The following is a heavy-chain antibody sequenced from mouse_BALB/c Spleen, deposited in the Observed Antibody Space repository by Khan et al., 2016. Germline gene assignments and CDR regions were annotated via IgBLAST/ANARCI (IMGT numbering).Heavy chain of an antibody. V-gene: IGHV1-7*01. CDR2: INPSTGYT. CDR1: GYTFTSYW. J-gene: IGHJ2*01. Sequence: QVQLQQSGAELAKPGASVKMSCKASGYTFTSYWMHWVKQRPGQGLEWIGYINPSTGYTEYNQKFKDKATLTADKSSSTAYMQLSSLTSEDSAVYYCARREVRRFDYWGRGTTLTVSS. D-gene: IGHD2-14*01. CDR3: ARREVRRFDY.